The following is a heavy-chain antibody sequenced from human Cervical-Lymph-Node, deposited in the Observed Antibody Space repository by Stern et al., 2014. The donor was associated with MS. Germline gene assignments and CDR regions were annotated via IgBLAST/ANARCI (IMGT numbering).Heavy chain of an antibody. V-gene: IGHV1-69*06. CDR1: GGTFSSYG. Sequence: EHLVESGAELKKPGSSVKVSCKASGGTFSSYGISWVRQATGQGLEWMGGIIPLFGTTNYARRFQGRVTITADISTSTAYMELSSLRSEDTAVYYCARDGDFGSNYGMDVWGQGTTVTVSS. CDR2: IIPLFGTT. CDR3: ARDGDFGSNYGMDV. D-gene: IGHD2-21*02. J-gene: IGHJ6*02.